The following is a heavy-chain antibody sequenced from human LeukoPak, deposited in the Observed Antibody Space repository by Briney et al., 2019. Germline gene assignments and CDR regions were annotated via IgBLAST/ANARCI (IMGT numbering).Heavy chain of an antibody. CDR1: GYTLTGYY. V-gene: IGHV1-2*02. CDR3: ATYDQWLPHGFDP. D-gene: IGHD6-19*01. CDR2: INPNSGGT. J-gene: IGHJ5*02. Sequence: ASVKVSCKTSGYTLTGYYMHWVRQAPGQGLEWMGWINPNSGGTNYAQKFQGRVTMTRDTSISTAYMELSRLRSDDTAVYYCATYDQWLPHGFDPWGQGILVTVSS.